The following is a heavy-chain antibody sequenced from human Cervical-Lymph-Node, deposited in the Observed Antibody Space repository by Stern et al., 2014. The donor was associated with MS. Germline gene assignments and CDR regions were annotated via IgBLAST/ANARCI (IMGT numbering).Heavy chain of an antibody. CDR2: SRNKPNSYTT. Sequence: EVQLEESGGGLVRPGGSLRLSCAVSGFTFSDHYMDWVRQAPGKGLERVGRSRNKPNSYTTEYAASVKGRFTVSRDDSKNLLYLQMNSLKTDDTAVYYCARGFHSFDSWGQGTLVTVSS. J-gene: IGHJ4*02. CDR3: ARGFHSFDS. V-gene: IGHV3-72*01. CDR1: GFTFSDHY.